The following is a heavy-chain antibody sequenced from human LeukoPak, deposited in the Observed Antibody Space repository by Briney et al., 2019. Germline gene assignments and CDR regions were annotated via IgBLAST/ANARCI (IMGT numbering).Heavy chain of an antibody. D-gene: IGHD6-13*01. CDR1: GGTFSSYA. J-gene: IGHJ6*02. V-gene: IGHV1-69*13. Sequence: ASVKVSCKASGGTFSSYAISWVRQAPGQGLEWMGGIIPIFGTANYAQKFQGRVTITADESTSTAYMELSSLRSEDTAVYFCARDLGSWDYYYYGMDVWGQGTTVTVSS. CDR3: ARDLGSWDYYYYGMDV. CDR2: IIPIFGTA.